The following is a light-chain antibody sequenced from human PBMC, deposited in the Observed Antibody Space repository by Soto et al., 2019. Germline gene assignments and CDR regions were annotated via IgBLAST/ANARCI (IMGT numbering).Light chain of an antibody. CDR2: GAS. Sequence: EINMTQSPATLSVSLGDRVTLSCRASQSVTYNLAWYQQRPGQAPRLLIYGASTRATGIPPRFSGRGSGTEFTLTITSLQCEDFAVYYCQQYNDRLWTFGQGTKVEIK. V-gene: IGKV3-15*01. CDR1: QSVTYN. J-gene: IGKJ1*01. CDR3: QQYNDRLWT.